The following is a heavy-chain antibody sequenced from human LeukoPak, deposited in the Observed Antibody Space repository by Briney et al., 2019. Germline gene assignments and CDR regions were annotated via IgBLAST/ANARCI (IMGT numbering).Heavy chain of an antibody. J-gene: IGHJ3*02. V-gene: IGHV3-30*02. D-gene: IGHD2-21*01. CDR1: GFTFSSYS. Sequence: PGGSLRLSCAASGFTFSSYSMNWVRQAPGKGLEWVTFAQDNERHIYYRDSVKGRFTISRDNSKNTVYLQMDSLRTEDTAVYYCANGLWRGPTDAFDIWGRGTMVTVSS. CDR3: ANGLWRGPTDAFDI. CDR2: AQDNERHI.